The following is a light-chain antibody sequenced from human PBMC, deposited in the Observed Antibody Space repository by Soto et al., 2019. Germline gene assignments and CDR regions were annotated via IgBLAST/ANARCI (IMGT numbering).Light chain of an antibody. CDR1: HSISKW. J-gene: IGKJ1*01. CDR3: QQYNSYDMWT. V-gene: IGKV1-5*01. CDR2: GAS. Sequence: DIQMTQSPSTLSASVGDRVIITCRASHSISKWLAWYQQKPGKAPKLLIYGASSLESGVLSRFSGSGSGTEFTLTISSLQPDDFATYYCQQYNSYDMWTFGQGTKVDIK.